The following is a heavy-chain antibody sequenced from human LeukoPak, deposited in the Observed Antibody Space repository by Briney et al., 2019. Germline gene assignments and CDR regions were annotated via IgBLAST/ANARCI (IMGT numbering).Heavy chain of an antibody. J-gene: IGHJ6*02. CDR1: GYTFTSYD. D-gene: IGHD2-2*01. V-gene: IGHV1-8*01. CDR2: MNPNSGNT. CDR3: ARGYCSSTSCYADRYYYYGMDV. Sequence: ASVTVSCKASGYTFTSYDINWVRQATGQGLEWMGWMNPNSGNTGYAQKFQGRVTMTRNTSISTAYMELSSLRSEDTAVYYCARGYCSSTSCYADRYYYYGMDVWGQGTTVTVSS.